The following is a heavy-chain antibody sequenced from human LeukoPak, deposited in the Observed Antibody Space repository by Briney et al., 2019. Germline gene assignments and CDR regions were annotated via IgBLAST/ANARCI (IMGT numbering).Heavy chain of an antibody. CDR3: ARSEGATFGAFDI. D-gene: IGHD1-26*01. J-gene: IGHJ3*02. Sequence: SVKVSCKASGYTFTSYGISWVRQAPGQGLEWMGGIIPIFGTANYAQKFQGRVTITADESTSTAYMELSSLRSEDTAVYYCARSEGATFGAFDIWGQGTMVTVSS. V-gene: IGHV1-69*13. CDR2: IIPIFGTA. CDR1: GYTFTSYG.